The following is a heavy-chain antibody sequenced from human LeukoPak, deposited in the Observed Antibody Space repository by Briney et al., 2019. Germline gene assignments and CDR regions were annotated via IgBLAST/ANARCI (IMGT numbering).Heavy chain of an antibody. D-gene: IGHD3-22*01. CDR3: ARDPTYYYDSSGYYQPTYFDY. CDR1: GGTFSSYA. CDR2: IIPIFGTA. J-gene: IGHJ4*02. V-gene: IGHV1-69*05. Sequence: SVKVSCKASGGTFSSYAISWVRQAPGQGLEWMGGIIPIFGTANYAQKFQGRVTIITDESTSTAYMELSSLRSEDTAVYYCARDPTYYYDSSGYYQPTYFDYWGQGTLVTVSS.